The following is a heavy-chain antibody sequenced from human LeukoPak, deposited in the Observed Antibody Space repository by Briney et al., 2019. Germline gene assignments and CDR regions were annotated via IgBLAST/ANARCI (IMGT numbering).Heavy chain of an antibody. CDR1: GGSFSGYY. J-gene: IGHJ3*02. D-gene: IGHD1-26*01. CDR2: INHSGST. CDR3: ARGHRIVGAKRGGTSDI. V-gene: IGHV4-34*01. Sequence: SETLSLTCAVYGGSFSGYYWSWIRQPPGKGLEWIGKINHSGSTNYNPSLKSRVTISVDTSKNQFSLKLSSVTAADTAVYYCARGHRIVGAKRGGTSDIWGRGTMVTVSS.